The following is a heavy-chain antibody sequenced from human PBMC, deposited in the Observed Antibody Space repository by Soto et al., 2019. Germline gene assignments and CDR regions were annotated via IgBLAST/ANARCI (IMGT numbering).Heavy chain of an antibody. CDR3: ARLDSSGWYRGGY. CDR2: IDPSDSYT. J-gene: IGHJ4*02. Sequence: GESLKISCKGSGYSFTSYWISWVRQMPGKGLEWMGRIDPSDSYTNYSPSFQGHVTISADKSISTAYLQWSSLEASGTAMYYCARLDSSGWYRGGYWGQGTLVTVSS. CDR1: GYSFTSYW. V-gene: IGHV5-10-1*01. D-gene: IGHD6-19*01.